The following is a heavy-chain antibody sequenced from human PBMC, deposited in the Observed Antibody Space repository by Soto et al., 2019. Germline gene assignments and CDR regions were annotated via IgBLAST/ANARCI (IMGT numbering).Heavy chain of an antibody. CDR2: ISGSGGST. V-gene: IGHV3-23*01. Sequence: EVQLLESGGGLVQPGRSLRLSCAASGFTFSSYAMSWVRQAPGKGLEWVSAISGSGGSTYYADSVKGRFTISRDNSKNTLDLQMNSLRAEDTAVYYCAKDADEDIVVVPAARAAYYYGMDVWCQGTTVTVSS. J-gene: IGHJ6*02. D-gene: IGHD2-2*01. CDR3: AKDADEDIVVVPAARAAYYYGMDV. CDR1: GFTFSSYA.